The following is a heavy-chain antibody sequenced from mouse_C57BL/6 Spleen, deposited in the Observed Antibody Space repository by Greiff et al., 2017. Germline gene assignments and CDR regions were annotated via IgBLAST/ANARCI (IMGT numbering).Heavy chain of an antibody. V-gene: IGHV1-69*01. Sequence: QVQLQQPGAELVMPGASVKLSCKASGYTFTSYWMHWVKQRPGQGLEWIGEIDPSDSYTNYNQKFKGKSTFTVDKSSSTAYMQLSSLTSEDSAVYYCARSRAVVATFDYWGQGTTLTVSS. D-gene: IGHD1-1*01. J-gene: IGHJ2*01. CDR2: IDPSDSYT. CDR1: GYTFTSYW. CDR3: ARSRAVVATFDY.